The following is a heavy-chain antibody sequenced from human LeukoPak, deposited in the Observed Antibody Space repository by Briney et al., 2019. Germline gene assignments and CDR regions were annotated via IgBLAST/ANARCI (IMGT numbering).Heavy chain of an antibody. J-gene: IGHJ5*02. V-gene: IGHV4-34*01. Sequence: SETLSLSCAVSGESFSGYYWSWIRQPPGKGLEWIGEINHSGSTTHNTSTKSLLTISVATSKNQFSLKLSSVTAACGAVYYWARGDVRCSSTSCYVGWFDPWGQGTLVTVP. CDR3: ARGDVRCSSTSCYVGWFDP. CDR2: INHSGST. D-gene: IGHD2-2*01. CDR1: GESFSGYY.